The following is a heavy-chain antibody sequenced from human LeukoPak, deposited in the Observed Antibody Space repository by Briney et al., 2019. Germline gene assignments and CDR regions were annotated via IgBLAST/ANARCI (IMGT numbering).Heavy chain of an antibody. V-gene: IGHV4-4*02. Sequence: SGTLSLTCTLSRGSIMTTHWWSWVRQPPGKGLEWIGEIYHTGTTNYSPSLKSRLTISVDQSSNQFSLRLSSVTAADTAVYYCARLQMYSSSDKPFDYWGQGTLVTVSS. J-gene: IGHJ4*02. CDR2: IYHTGTT. D-gene: IGHD6-6*01. CDR3: ARLQMYSSSDKPFDY. CDR1: RGSIMTTHW.